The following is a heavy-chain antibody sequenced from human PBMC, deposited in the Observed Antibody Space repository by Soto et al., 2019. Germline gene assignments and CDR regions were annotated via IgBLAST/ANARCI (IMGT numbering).Heavy chain of an antibody. CDR3: ASRGARLSAGYYYAMDV. J-gene: IGHJ6*02. CDR1: GYAFTSYG. Sequence: ASVKVSCKASGYAFTSYGISWVRQAPGQGLEWMGWISAYNGNKNYAQKLQGRVTMTTDKSTSTAYMELRSLRSDDTAVYYCASRGARLSAGYYYAMDVRGPATTVTVSS. V-gene: IGHV1-18*01. D-gene: IGHD3-10*01. CDR2: ISAYNGNK.